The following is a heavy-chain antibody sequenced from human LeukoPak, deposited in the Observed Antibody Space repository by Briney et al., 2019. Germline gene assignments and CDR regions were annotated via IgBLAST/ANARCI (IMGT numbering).Heavy chain of an antibody. Sequence: GGSLRLSCAASGFTVSSNYMSWVRQAPGKGLEWVSVIYSGGSTYYADSVKGRFTISRDNSKNTLYLQMNSLRAEDTAVYYCARVKPGARIWFGESSHPPDAFDIWGQGTMVTVSS. CDR3: ARVKPGARIWFGESSHPPDAFDI. J-gene: IGHJ3*02. D-gene: IGHD3-10*01. CDR2: IYSGGST. V-gene: IGHV3-66*01. CDR1: GFTVSSNY.